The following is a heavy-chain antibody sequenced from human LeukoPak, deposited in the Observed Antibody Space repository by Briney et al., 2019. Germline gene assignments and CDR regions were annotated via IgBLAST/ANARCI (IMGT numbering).Heavy chain of an antibody. D-gene: IGHD6-19*01. CDR2: ISGSGGST. Sequence: GGSLRLSCAASGFTFSSYSMNWVRQAPGKGLEWVSVISGSGGSTNYADSVKGRFTISRDNSKNTLYLQMNSLRAEDTAVYYCAKDYSSGWYDYWGQGTLVTVSS. CDR3: AKDYSSGWYDY. CDR1: GFTFSSYS. J-gene: IGHJ4*02. V-gene: IGHV3-23*01.